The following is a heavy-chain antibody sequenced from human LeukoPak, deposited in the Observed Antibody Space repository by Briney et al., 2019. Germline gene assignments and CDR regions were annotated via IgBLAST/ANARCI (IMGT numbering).Heavy chain of an antibody. J-gene: IGHJ5*02. CDR1: GYTFNGYY. V-gene: IGHV1-2*02. D-gene: IGHD3-16*02. CDR2: INLNSGGT. Sequence: ASVKVSCKASGYTFNGYYIHWVRQAPGQGLEYMGSINLNSGGTNYAQKFQGRVTMTRDTSISTAYMELRSLRSDDTAVYYCARDNSVGDIAWWFDPWGQGTLVTVSS. CDR3: ARDNSVGDIAWWFDP.